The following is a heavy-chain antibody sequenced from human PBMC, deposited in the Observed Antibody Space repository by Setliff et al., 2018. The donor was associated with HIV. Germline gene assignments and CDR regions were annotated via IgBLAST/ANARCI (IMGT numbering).Heavy chain of an antibody. CDR2: IIPILATA. CDR1: GGTFSNYD. Sequence: GASVKVSCKASGGTFSNYDISWVRQAPGQGLEWMGRIIPILATANYAPKFQGRVTITADKSTSTAYMELNRLSFDDTAVFYCARDKENYYYGLDVWGQGTAVTVSS. CDR3: ARDKENYYYGLDV. J-gene: IGHJ6*02. V-gene: IGHV1-69*04.